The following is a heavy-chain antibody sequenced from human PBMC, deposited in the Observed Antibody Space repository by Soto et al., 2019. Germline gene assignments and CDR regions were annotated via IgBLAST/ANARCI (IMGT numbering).Heavy chain of an antibody. CDR2: IYYSGST. D-gene: IGHD2-15*01. V-gene: IGHV4-59*08. CDR3: ARLRSGGSRPPYYYYYYMDV. CDR1: GGSISSYY. Sequence: PSETLSLTCTVSGGSISSYYWSWIRQPPGKGLEWIGYIYYSGSTNYNPSLKSRVTISVDTSKNQFSLKLSSVTAADTAVYYCARLRSGGSRPPYYYYYYMDVWGKGTTVTVSS. J-gene: IGHJ6*03.